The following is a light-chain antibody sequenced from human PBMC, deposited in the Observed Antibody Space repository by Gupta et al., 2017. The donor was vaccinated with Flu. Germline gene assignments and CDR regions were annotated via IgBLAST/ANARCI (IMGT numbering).Light chain of an antibody. CDR1: SSNIGAGYD. V-gene: IGLV1-40*01. CDR2: GNS. J-gene: IGLJ2*01. Sequence: QSVLTQPPSVSGAPGQRVTISCTGSSSNIGAGYDVHWYQQLPGTAPKLLIYGNSNRPSGVPDRFSGSKSGTSASRAITGLQAEDEADDYCQSYDSSLSGGVFGGGTKLTVL. CDR3: QSYDSSLSGGV.